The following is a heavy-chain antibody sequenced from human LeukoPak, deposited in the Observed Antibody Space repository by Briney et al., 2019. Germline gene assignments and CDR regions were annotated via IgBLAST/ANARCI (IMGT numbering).Heavy chain of an antibody. Sequence: PGGSLRLSCAASGFTFSSYAMSWVRQAPGKGLEWVSAISGSGGSTYYADSVKGRFTISRDNSKNTLYLQMNSLRPEDTAVYYCAKYYYDSSGYQAFDYWGQGTLVTVSS. J-gene: IGHJ4*02. V-gene: IGHV3-23*01. CDR1: GFTFSSYA. D-gene: IGHD3-22*01. CDR2: ISGSGGST. CDR3: AKYYYDSSGYQAFDY.